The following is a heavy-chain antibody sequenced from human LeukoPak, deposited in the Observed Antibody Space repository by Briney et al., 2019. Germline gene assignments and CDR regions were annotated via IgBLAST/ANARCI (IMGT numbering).Heavy chain of an antibody. CDR3: ATEVDAGY. CDR2: MSSSGRTI. J-gene: IGHJ4*02. V-gene: IGHV3-48*03. Sequence: PGGSLRLSCAASGFMFSNYEMNWVRQAPGKGLEWVSYMSSSGRTIYYADSVKGRFTISRDNVKNSLYLHMNSLRAEDTAVYYCATEVDAGYWGQGTLVTVSS. D-gene: IGHD5-12*01. CDR1: GFMFSNYE.